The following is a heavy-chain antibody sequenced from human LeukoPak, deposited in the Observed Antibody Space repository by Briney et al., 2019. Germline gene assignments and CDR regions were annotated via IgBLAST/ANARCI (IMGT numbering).Heavy chain of an antibody. Sequence: GGSLTLSCATSGFTFRNYGMHWVRQATGKGLEWVSFIWSDGNNRFYADSVKGRFTISRDNSKNMLYLQMDSLRPEDTAVYYCAKDPGASVSGFHMDVWGKGTTVIVSS. V-gene: IGHV3-30*02. CDR1: GFTFRNYG. D-gene: IGHD2-8*02. CDR3: AKDPGASVSGFHMDV. CDR2: IWSDGNNR. J-gene: IGHJ6*03.